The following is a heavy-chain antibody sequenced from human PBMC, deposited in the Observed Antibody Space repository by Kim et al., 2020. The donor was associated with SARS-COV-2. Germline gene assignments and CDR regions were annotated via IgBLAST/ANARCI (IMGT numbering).Heavy chain of an antibody. CDR1: GGTFSSYA. CDR3: ARRRDYSNYEAGFHWFDP. J-gene: IGHJ5*02. D-gene: IGHD4-4*01. CDR2: IIPIFGTA. Sequence: SVKVSCKASGGTFSSYAISWVRQAPGQGLEWMGGIIPIFGTANYAQKFQGRVTITADESTSTAYMELSSLRSEDTAVYYCARRRDYSNYEAGFHWFDPWGQGTLVTVSS. V-gene: IGHV1-69*13.